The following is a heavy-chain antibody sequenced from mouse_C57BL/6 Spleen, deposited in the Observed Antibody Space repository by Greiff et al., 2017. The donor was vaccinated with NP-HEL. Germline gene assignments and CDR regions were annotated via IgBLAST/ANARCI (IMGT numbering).Heavy chain of an antibody. Sequence: QVQLQQSGAELVMPGASVKLSCKASGYTFTSYWMHWVKQRPGQGLEWIGEIDPSDSYTNYNQKFKGKSTLTVDKSSSTAYMQLSSLTSEDSAVYYCARGETAQARFAYWGQGTLVTVSA. J-gene: IGHJ3*01. CDR3: ARGETAQARFAY. D-gene: IGHD3-2*02. CDR2: IDPSDSYT. CDR1: GYTFTSYW. V-gene: IGHV1-69*01.